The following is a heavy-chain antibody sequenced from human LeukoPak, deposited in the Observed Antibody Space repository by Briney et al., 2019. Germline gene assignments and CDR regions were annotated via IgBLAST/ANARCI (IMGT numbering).Heavy chain of an antibody. Sequence: PSETLSLTCTVSGYSISSGYYWGWIRQPPGQGLEWIGSIYHSGSTYYNPSLKSRVTISVDTSKNQFSLKLSSVTAADTAVYYCARGYRDSMVRGVIPYPFDYWGQGTLVTVSS. CDR2: IYHSGST. CDR1: GYSISSGYY. D-gene: IGHD3-10*01. CDR3: ARGYRDSMVRGVIPYPFDY. J-gene: IGHJ4*02. V-gene: IGHV4-38-2*02.